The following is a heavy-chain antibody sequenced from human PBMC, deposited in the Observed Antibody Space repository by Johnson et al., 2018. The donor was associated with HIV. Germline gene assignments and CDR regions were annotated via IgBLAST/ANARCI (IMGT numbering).Heavy chain of an antibody. CDR3: NQDACDI. J-gene: IGHJ3*02. V-gene: IGHV3-30*04. D-gene: IGHD1-14*01. CDR1: GFTFSSYA. CDR2: ISYDGSNK. Sequence: QVQLVESGGGVVQPGRSLRLSCAASGFTFSSYAMHWVRQAPGKGLEWVAVISYDGSNKYYANSVKGRFTISRDNSKNTLYLQMNSLRAEDTAGYYCNQDACDIWGQGTMVTVSS.